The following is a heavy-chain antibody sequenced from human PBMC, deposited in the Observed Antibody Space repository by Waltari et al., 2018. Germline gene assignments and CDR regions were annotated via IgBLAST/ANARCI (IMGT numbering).Heavy chain of an antibody. CDR2: IYYSVSN. CDR3: ARARRGGIDY. CDR1: GGSIRSYY. Sequence: QVQLQESGPGLVKPSETLSLTCTVSGGSIRSYYWSWIGQPPGKGLKWIGYIYYSVSNNYNPSLEGRVTISVDTSKNQVSLKLSAVTAADTAVYYCARARRGGIDYWGQGTLVTVSS. D-gene: IGHD3-16*01. J-gene: IGHJ4*02. V-gene: IGHV4-59*01.